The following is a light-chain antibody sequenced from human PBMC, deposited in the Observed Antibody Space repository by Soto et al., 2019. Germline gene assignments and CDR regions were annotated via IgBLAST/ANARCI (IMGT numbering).Light chain of an antibody. CDR2: GAS. CDR1: QSVSSSY. V-gene: IGKV3-20*01. CDR3: QQYGSSPWT. Sequence: EIVLTQSPATLSLSPGERATLSCRASQSVSSSYLAWYQQRPGQAPRLLIYGASSRATDIPDRFSGSGSGTDFTLTISRLAPEDFAVYYCQQYGSSPWTFGQGTKVDIK. J-gene: IGKJ1*01.